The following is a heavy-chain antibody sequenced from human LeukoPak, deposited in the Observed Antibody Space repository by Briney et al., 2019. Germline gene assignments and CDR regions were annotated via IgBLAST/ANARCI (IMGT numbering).Heavy chain of an antibody. J-gene: IGHJ3*02. Sequence: ASVKVSCKASGYTFTSYDINWVRQATGQGLEWMGWMNPNSGNTGYAQKFQGRVTMTRNTSISTAYMELSSLRSEDTAVYYCARGLKVGAKTWDDAFDIWGQGTMVTVSS. CDR3: ARGLKVGAKTWDDAFDI. CDR2: MNPNSGNT. CDR1: GYTFTSYD. V-gene: IGHV1-8*01. D-gene: IGHD1-26*01.